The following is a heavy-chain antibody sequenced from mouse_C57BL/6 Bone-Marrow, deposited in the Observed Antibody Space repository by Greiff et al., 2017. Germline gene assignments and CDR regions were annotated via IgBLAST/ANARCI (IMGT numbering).Heavy chain of an antibody. V-gene: IGHV5-9*01. J-gene: IGHJ3*01. CDR3: ARPLYYDYDAWFAY. Sequence: EVKLMESGGGLVKPGGSLKLSCAASGFTFSSYTMSWVRQTPEKRLEWVATISGGGGNTYYPDSVKGRFTISRDNAKNTLYLQMSSLRSEDTALYYCARPLYYDYDAWFAYWGQGTLVTVSA. CDR2: ISGGGGNT. CDR1: GFTFSSYT. D-gene: IGHD2-4*01.